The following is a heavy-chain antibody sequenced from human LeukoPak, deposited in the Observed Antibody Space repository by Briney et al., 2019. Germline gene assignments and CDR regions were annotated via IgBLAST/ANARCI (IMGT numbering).Heavy chain of an antibody. D-gene: IGHD6-19*01. V-gene: IGHV3-21*01. Sequence: GESLRLSCAASGFTFSSYSMNWVRQAPGKGLEWVSSISSSSSYIYYADSVKGRFTISRDNAKNSLYLQMNSLRAEDTAVYYCARDLAVAGITLDVWGQGTTVTVSS. CDR2: ISSSSSYI. CDR3: ARDLAVAGITLDV. J-gene: IGHJ6*02. CDR1: GFTFSSYS.